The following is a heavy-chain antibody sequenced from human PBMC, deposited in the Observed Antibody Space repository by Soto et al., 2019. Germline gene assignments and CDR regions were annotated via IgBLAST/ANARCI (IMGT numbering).Heavy chain of an antibody. D-gene: IGHD3-22*01. CDR2: ISAYNGNT. CDR3: ARDSSYYDSSGYSNY. J-gene: IGHJ4*02. Sequence: ASVKVSCKASGYNFSDYYIHWVRQAPGQGLEWMGWISAYNGNTNYAQKLQGRVTMTTDTSTSTAYMELRSLRSDDTAVYYCARDSSYYDSSGYSNYWGQGTLVTVSS. CDR1: GYNFSDYY. V-gene: IGHV1-18*04.